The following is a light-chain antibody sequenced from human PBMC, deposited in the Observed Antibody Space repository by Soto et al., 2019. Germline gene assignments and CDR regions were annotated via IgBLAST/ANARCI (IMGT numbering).Light chain of an antibody. CDR2: AAS. CDR1: QGISDY. CDR3: QKYNSAPQT. V-gene: IGKV1-27*01. Sequence: DIQMTQSPSSLSASVGDRVTITCRASQGISDYLAWYQQKPGKVPKLLIYAASTLQSGVPARFSGSGSGTHLTLTISSLQPEDVATYYCQKYNSAPQTFGPGTKVDIK. J-gene: IGKJ3*01.